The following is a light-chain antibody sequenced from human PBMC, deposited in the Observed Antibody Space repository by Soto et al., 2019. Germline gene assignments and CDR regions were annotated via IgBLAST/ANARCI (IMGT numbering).Light chain of an antibody. V-gene: IGLV2-14*01. CDR3: SSYRSTSTPVV. J-gene: IGLJ1*01. Sequence: QSVLTQPASVSGSPGQSITISCTGTSSDVGGYNYVSWYQQHPGKAPKLMIYDVSNRPSGVSNRFSGSKSGNTASLTISGLQAEDEADYYCSSYRSTSTPVVFGTGTKVTVL. CDR1: SSDVGGYNY. CDR2: DVS.